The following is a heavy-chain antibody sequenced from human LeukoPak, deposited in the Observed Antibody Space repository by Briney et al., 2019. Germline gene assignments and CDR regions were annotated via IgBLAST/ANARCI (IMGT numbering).Heavy chain of an antibody. J-gene: IGHJ4*02. D-gene: IGHD3-22*01. CDR1: GGTFSNYA. Sequence: GSSVKVSCKASGGTFSNYAISWVRQAPGQGREWMGRIIPIFGTANYAQKFQGRVTITTDESTSTAYIEQSSLTSEGTAVYYCSGGVASGYWFDYWGQGTLVTVS. CDR3: SGGVASGYWFDY. V-gene: IGHV1-69*05. CDR2: IIPIFGTA.